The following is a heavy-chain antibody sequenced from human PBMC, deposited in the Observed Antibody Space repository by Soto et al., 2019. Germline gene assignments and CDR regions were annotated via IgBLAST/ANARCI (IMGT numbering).Heavy chain of an antibody. V-gene: IGHV3-53*01. Sequence: GGSLRLSCDVSGFSVSSNYMSWVRQAPGKGLEWVSVIFSGGSTYYADSVQGRFSISRDISKSTLYLQMHSLTAEDTAVYYCTRDQSIVGATGGAYFYYGMDVWGQGTTVTVSS. J-gene: IGHJ6*02. CDR3: TRDQSIVGATGGAYFYYGMDV. CDR1: GFSVSSNY. D-gene: IGHD1-26*01. CDR2: IFSGGST.